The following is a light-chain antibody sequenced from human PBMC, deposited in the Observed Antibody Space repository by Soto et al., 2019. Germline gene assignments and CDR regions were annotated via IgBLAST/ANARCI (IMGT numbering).Light chain of an antibody. CDR1: QRISTS. V-gene: IGKV1-5*03. J-gene: IGKJ1*01. CDR3: QQYSTYPVT. Sequence: DIQMTQSPSTLSASVGDRLTITCRASQRISTSLAWYQQKLWKAPNVLMYKASSLESGVPSRFSGSGSGTEFTLTISSLQPDDFATYYCQQYSTYPVTFGQGTKVEIK. CDR2: KAS.